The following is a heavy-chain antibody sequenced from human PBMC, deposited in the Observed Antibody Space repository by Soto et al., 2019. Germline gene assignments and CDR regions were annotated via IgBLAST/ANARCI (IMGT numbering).Heavy chain of an antibody. V-gene: IGHV1-24*01. D-gene: IGHD6-6*01. J-gene: IGHJ4*02. CDR2: FDPEDGET. CDR3: ATSKLSIAARHFDY. CDR1: GYTLTELS. Sequence: ASVKVSCKVSGYTLTELSMHWVRQAPGKGLEWMGGFDPEDGETIYAQKFQGRVTMTEDSSTDTAYMELSSLRSEDTAVYYCATSKLSIAARHFDYWGQGTLVTVSS.